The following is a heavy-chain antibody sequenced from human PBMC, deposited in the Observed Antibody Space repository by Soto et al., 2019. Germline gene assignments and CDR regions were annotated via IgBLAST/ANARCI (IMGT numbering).Heavy chain of an antibody. J-gene: IGHJ1*01. CDR1: GFTFSSYA. CDR2: TSGSGGST. Sequence: GGSLRLSCAASGFTFSSYAMSWVRQAPGKGLEWVSATSGSGGSTYYADSVKGRFTISRDNSKNTLYLQMNSLRAEDTAVYYCAKDGSPPYYYSSGTLGEYFQHWGQGTLVTVSS. V-gene: IGHV3-23*01. D-gene: IGHD3-10*01. CDR3: AKDGSPPYYYSSGTLGEYFQH.